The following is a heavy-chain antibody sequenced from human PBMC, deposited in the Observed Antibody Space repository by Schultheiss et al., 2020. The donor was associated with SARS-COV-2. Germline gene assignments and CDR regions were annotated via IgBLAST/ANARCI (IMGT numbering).Heavy chain of an antibody. V-gene: IGHV5-51*01. D-gene: IGHD6-19*01. Sequence: GESLKISCKGSGYSFTSYWIGWVRQMPGKGLEWMGIIYPGDSDTRYSPSFQGQVTISADKSISTAYLQWSSLKASDTAMYYCARHGSSGWMRDYAFDIWGQGTMVTVSS. CDR2: IYPGDSDT. CDR1: GYSFTSYW. J-gene: IGHJ3*02. CDR3: ARHGSSGWMRDYAFDI.